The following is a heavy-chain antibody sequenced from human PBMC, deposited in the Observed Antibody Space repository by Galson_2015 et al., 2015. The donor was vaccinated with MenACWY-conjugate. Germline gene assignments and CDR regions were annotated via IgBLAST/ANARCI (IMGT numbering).Heavy chain of an antibody. CDR2: ISGSGGST. V-gene: IGHV3-23*01. Sequence: SLRLSCAASGFTFSSYAMSWVRQAPGKGLEWVSAISGSGGSTYYADSVKGRFTISRDNSKNTLYLQMNSLRAEDTAVYYCAKSGWSFMTFSYWGQGTLVTVSS. CDR3: AKSGWSFMTFSY. D-gene: IGHD6-19*01. CDR1: GFTFSSYA. J-gene: IGHJ4*02.